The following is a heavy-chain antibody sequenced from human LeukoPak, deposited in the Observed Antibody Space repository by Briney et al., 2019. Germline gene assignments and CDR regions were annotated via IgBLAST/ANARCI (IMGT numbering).Heavy chain of an antibody. J-gene: IGHJ4*02. V-gene: IGHV4-4*07. CDR3: ARQIASAGTAGFDF. CDR2: IYSTGST. Sequence: SETLSLTCTVSGGSISSYYWSWIRQPAGKGLEWIGRIYSTGSTNYNPSLKSRVIMSVDTSKNQFSLRLRSVTAADTAMYYCARQIASAGTAGFDFWGQGALVTVSS. D-gene: IGHD6-13*01. CDR1: GGSISSYY.